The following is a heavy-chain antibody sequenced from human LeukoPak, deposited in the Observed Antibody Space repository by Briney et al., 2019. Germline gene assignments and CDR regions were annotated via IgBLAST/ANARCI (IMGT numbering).Heavy chain of an antibody. V-gene: IGHV4-59*01. CDR2: ISYSGST. D-gene: IGHD6-13*01. CDR3: ARGCSAGTPHNWFDP. CDR1: GXSISSYY. Sequence: KPSKTLSLTCTVSGXSISSYYWNWIRQPPGKRLEWIGYISYSGSTNYNPSLKSRVTISVDTSKNQFSLKLSSVTAADTAVYYCARGCSAGTPHNWFDPWGQGTLVTVSS. J-gene: IGHJ5*02.